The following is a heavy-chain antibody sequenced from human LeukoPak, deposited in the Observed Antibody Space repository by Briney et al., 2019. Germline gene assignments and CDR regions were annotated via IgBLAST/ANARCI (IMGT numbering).Heavy chain of an antibody. J-gene: IGHJ3*01. D-gene: IGHD2-15*01. CDR3: ATNVVVVAATGVLDV. Sequence: GRSLRLSCAASVTVRSNYMSWVRQAPGKGLEWVSVIFSGGSTSYADSVKGRFTISRDNSKNTVYLQIDGLRTEDTGVYYCATNVVVVAATGVLDVWGQGTMVTVSS. V-gene: IGHV3-53*05. CDR1: VTVRSNY. CDR2: IFSGGST.